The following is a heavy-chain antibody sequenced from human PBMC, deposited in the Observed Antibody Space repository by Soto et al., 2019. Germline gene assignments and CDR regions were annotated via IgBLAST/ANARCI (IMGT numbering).Heavy chain of an antibody. CDR1: GFTFSSYA. V-gene: IGHV3-23*01. Sequence: EVQLLESGGGLVQPGGSLRLSCAASGFTFSSYAMSWVRQAPGKGLEWVSAISGSGGSTYYADSVKGRLTISRDNSKKTLYLQMNSLRAEDTAVYYCAKSGVVPAAEFDYWGQGTLVTVSS. J-gene: IGHJ4*02. D-gene: IGHD2-2*01. CDR2: ISGSGGST. CDR3: AKSGVVPAAEFDY.